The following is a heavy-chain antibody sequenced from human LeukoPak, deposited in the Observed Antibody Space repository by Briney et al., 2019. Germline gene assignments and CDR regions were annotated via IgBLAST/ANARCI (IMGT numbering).Heavy chain of an antibody. V-gene: IGHV4-34*01. Sequence: SETLSLTCAVYGGSFSGYYWSWIRQPPGKGLEWIGEINHSESTNYNPSLKSRVTISVDTSKNQFSLKLSSVTAADTAVYYCARRPQRLLWFGELLQKGGFFDYWGQGTLVTVSS. CDR3: ARRPQRLLWFGELLQKGGFFDY. CDR2: INHSEST. D-gene: IGHD3-10*01. J-gene: IGHJ4*02. CDR1: GGSFSGYY.